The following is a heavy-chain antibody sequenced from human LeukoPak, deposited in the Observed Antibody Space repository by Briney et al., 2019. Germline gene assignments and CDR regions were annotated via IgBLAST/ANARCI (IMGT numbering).Heavy chain of an antibody. CDR1: GFTFSDYY. V-gene: IGHV3-11*05. J-gene: IGHJ4*02. CDR3: ARDPYSSGSDY. Sequence: PGGSLRLSCAASGFTFSDYYMSWIRQAPGKGLEWVSYISTGSSYTNYADSVKGRFTISRDNAKGSLYLQMNSLRVEDTAVYYCARDPYSSGSDYWGQGSLVTVSS. CDR2: ISTGSSYT. D-gene: IGHD6-19*01.